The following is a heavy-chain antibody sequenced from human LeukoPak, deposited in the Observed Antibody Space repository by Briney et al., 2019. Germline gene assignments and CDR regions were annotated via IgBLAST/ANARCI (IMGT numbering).Heavy chain of an antibody. V-gene: IGHV1-69*04. D-gene: IGHD2-15*01. Sequence: ASVKVSCKASGGTFSSYTISWVRQAPGQGLEWMGRIIPILGIANYAQKFQGRVTITADKSTSTAYMELSSLRSDDTAVYYCARDNGYCSGGSCYWNWFDPWGQGTLVTVSS. J-gene: IGHJ5*02. CDR2: IIPILGIA. CDR3: ARDNGYCSGGSCYWNWFDP. CDR1: GGTFSSYT.